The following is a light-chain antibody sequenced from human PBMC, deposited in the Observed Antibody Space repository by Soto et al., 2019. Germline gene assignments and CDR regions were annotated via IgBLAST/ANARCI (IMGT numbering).Light chain of an antibody. CDR1: QSISNH. J-gene: IGKJ1*01. V-gene: IGKV1-17*01. Sequence: DIQMTQSPSSLSASVEDRVIITCRASQSISNHLNWYQQKPGKAPKCLIYAVSNLQSGVPSRFSGSGSGTEFTLTISSLQPEDFATYYCLQHNSYPRTFGQGTKVDIK. CDR3: LQHNSYPRT. CDR2: AVS.